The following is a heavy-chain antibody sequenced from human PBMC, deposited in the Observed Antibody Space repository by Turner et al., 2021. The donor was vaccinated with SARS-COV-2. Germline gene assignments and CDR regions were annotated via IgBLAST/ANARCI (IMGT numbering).Heavy chain of an antibody. CDR3: AGGDWGDYVDY. V-gene: IGHV4-34*01. CDR1: GGSFSGYY. Sequence: QVQLQQWGAGLLKPAETLSPTCAVDGGSFSGYYWSWIRQPPGKGLEWIGEINHSGSTDYNPSIKSRVTISVDTSKNQFSLELSSVTAAGTAVYDCAGGDWGDYVDYWGQGTLVTVSS. J-gene: IGHJ4*02. D-gene: IGHD7-27*01. CDR2: INHSGST.